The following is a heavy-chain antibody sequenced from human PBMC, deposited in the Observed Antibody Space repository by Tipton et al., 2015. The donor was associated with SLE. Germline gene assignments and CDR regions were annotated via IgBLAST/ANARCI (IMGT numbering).Heavy chain of an antibody. CDR2: IRSKANSYAT. CDR3: TRPHSSGSPPDY. CDR1: GFTFSGSA. Sequence: SLRLSCAASGFTFSGSAMHWVRQASGKGLEWVGRIRSKANSYATAYAASVKGRFTISRDDSKNTAYLQMNSLKTEDTAVYYCTRPHSSGSPPDYWGQGTPVTVSS. J-gene: IGHJ4*02. V-gene: IGHV3-73*01. D-gene: IGHD3-22*01.